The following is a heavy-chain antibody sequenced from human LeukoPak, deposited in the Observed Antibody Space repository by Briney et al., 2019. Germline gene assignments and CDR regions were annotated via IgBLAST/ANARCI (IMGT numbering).Heavy chain of an antibody. CDR2: IYHSGST. D-gene: IGHD5-24*01. V-gene: IGHV4-38-2*02. Sequence: SETLSLTCTVSGYSISSGYYWGWIRQPPGKGLEWIGSIYHSGSTYYNPSLKSRVTISVDTSKNQFSLKLSSVTAADTAVYYCARHADGYNYEFDYWGQGTLVTVSS. CDR3: ARHADGYNYEFDY. J-gene: IGHJ4*02. CDR1: GYSISSGYY.